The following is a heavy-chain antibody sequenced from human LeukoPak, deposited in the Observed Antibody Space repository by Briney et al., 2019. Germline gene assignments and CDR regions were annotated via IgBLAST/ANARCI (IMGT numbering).Heavy chain of an antibody. D-gene: IGHD1-26*01. CDR3: ATTTSGGDAFDI. V-gene: IGHV4-59*01. CDR1: GGSISSYY. Sequence: SETLSLTCTVSGGSISSYYWSWIRQPPGKGLEWIGYIYYSGSTNYNPSLKSRVTISVDTSNNQFSLNLRSVTAADTAAYYCATTTSGGDAFDIWGQGTMVTVSS. CDR2: IYYSGST. J-gene: IGHJ3*02.